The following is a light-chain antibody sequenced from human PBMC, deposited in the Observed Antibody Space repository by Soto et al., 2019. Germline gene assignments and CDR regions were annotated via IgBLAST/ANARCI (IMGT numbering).Light chain of an antibody. CDR2: AES. Sequence: DIQMTQSPSSLSASVGDTVTITCRASQSISVNLNWYQHKPGKVPRLRIYAESNLQSGVPLRFSGGGADADFALTISSLQPEDFATYYCQQSYITPYTFGQGTKLEIK. CDR1: QSISVN. CDR3: QQSYITPYT. J-gene: IGKJ2*01. V-gene: IGKV1-39*01.